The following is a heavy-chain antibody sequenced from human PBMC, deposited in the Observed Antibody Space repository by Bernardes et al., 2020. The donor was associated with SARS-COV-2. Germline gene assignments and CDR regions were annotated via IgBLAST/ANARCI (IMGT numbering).Heavy chain of an antibody. D-gene: IGHD3-3*01. Sequence: GGSLRLSCAASGFTVSSNYMSWVRQAPGKGLEWVSVIYSGGSTYYADSVKGRFTISRDNSKNTLYLQMNSLRVEDTAVYYCAKSTIFGVDKSSRDYWGQGTLVTVSS. J-gene: IGHJ4*02. V-gene: IGHV3-66*01. CDR1: GFTVSSNY. CDR3: AKSTIFGVDKSSRDY. CDR2: IYSGGST.